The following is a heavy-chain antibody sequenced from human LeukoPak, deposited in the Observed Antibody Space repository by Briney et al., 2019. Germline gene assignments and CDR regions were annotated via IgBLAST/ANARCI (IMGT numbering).Heavy chain of an antibody. CDR2: ISGCGGST. J-gene: IGHJ4*02. Sequence: GGSLRLFCGASGFNLRQYAMNWVRPAPGKGLEWVSAISGCGGSTYYADSVKGRFTISRDNSKNTVYLQMNSLRAEDTAVYYCAKATIGYSSGRYPGWPVDYWGQGTLVTVSS. CDR3: AKATIGYSSGRYPGWPVDY. D-gene: IGHD6-19*01. CDR1: GFNLRQYA. V-gene: IGHV3-23*01.